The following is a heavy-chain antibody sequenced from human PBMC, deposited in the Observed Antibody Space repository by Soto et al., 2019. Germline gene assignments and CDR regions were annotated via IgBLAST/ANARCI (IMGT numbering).Heavy chain of an antibody. D-gene: IGHD6-13*01. CDR1: GDTYTSYY. Sequence: GASVKVSCRASGDTYTSYYIHWVRQAPGQGLGWMGTFNPSGGGTFYAQKFQGRVTVTADTSTYTVYMELSGLRSGDTAVYYCARGGYSSTWSNLLDRSGLDVWGQGTTVTVSS. V-gene: IGHV1-46*01. CDR2: FNPSGGGT. CDR3: ARGGYSSTWSNLLDRSGLDV. J-gene: IGHJ6*02.